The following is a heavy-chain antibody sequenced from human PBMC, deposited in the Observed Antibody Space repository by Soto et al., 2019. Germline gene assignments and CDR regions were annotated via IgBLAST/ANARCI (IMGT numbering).Heavy chain of an antibody. CDR1: GGTFSSYA. J-gene: IGHJ6*02. Sequence: QVQLVQSGAEVKKPGSSVKVSCKASGGTFSSYAISWVRQAPGQGLEWMGGIIPIFGTANYAQKFQGRVTITADESTSTAYMELSSLRSEETAVYDCARAGYCSSTSCPYYYYGMDVWGQGTTVTVSS. D-gene: IGHD2-2*01. CDR2: IIPIFGTA. CDR3: ARAGYCSSTSCPYYYYGMDV. V-gene: IGHV1-69*01.